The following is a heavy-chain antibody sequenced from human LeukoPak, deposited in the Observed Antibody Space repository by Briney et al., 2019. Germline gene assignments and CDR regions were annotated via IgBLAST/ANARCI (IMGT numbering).Heavy chain of an antibody. CDR3: ARDLDYYGSGSYYFY. V-gene: IGHV3-11*01. Sequence: GGSLRLSCAASGFTFSDYYMSWIRQAPGKGLEWVSYISSSGSTIYYADSVKGRFTISRDNAKNSLYLQMSSLRAEDTAVYYCARDLDYYGSGSYYFYWGQGTLVTVSS. J-gene: IGHJ4*02. CDR2: ISSSGSTI. D-gene: IGHD3-10*01. CDR1: GFTFSDYY.